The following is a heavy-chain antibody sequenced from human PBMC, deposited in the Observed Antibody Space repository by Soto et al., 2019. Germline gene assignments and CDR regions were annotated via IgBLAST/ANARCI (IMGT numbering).Heavy chain of an antibody. CDR3: ARAPKLIAAAGAY. CDR2: ISSSSSYI. V-gene: IGHV3-21*01. J-gene: IGHJ4*02. Sequence: SLRLSCAASGFPFSSYSMNWVRQAPGKGLEWVSSISSSSSYIYYADSVKGRFTISRDNAKNSLYLQMNSLRAEDTAVYYCARAPKLIAAAGAYWGQGTLVTVSS. CDR1: GFPFSSYS. D-gene: IGHD6-13*01.